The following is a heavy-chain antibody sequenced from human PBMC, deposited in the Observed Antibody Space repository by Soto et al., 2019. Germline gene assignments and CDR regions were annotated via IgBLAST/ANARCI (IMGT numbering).Heavy chain of an antibody. CDR3: ARSSGGNFGIIIEGTNWFDP. Sequence: GASVKVSCKAPRDTFTSYYINWVRQAPGQGLEWMGVINPHGGSTAYAQKFKGGVTLTRDTSASTVYMEVSSLTSEDTAMYYCARSSGGNFGIIIEGTNWFDPWGQGTLVTFSS. CDR2: INPHGGST. J-gene: IGHJ5*02. V-gene: IGHV1-46*01. D-gene: IGHD1-26*01. CDR1: RDTFTSYY.